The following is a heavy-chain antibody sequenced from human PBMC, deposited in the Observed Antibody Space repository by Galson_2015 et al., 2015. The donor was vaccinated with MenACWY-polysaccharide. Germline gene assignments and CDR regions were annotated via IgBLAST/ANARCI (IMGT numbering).Heavy chain of an antibody. CDR3: VREALAWERPIDY. Sequence: SPRLSCAPSELTFGRFWMHWGRHSPGEGLVWVSHITSDGGSSSYTDSVKGRFTISRDNAKNTPYLQINSLRAEDTAVYYCVREALAWERPIDYWGQGVLVSVSS. CDR2: ITSDGGSS. V-gene: IGHV3-74*01. CDR1: ELTFGRFW. J-gene: IGHJ4*02. D-gene: IGHD1-1*01.